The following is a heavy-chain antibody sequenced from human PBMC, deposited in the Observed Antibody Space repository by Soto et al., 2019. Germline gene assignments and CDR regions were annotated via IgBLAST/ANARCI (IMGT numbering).Heavy chain of an antibody. CDR1: GFTFSSYG. D-gene: IGHD1-1*01. Sequence: QVQLVESGGGVVQPGRSLRLSCAASGFTFSSYGMHWVRQAPGKGLEWVAVIWYDGSNKYYADSVKGRFTISRDNSKNALYLQMNSLRAEDTAVYYCARGPEAGTYYYYGMDVWGQGNTVTVSS. CDR2: IWYDGSNK. CDR3: ARGPEAGTYYYYGMDV. V-gene: IGHV3-33*01. J-gene: IGHJ6*02.